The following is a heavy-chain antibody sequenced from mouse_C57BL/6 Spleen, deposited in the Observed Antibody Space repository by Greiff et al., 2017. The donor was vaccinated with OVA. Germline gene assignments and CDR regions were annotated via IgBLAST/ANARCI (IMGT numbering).Heavy chain of an antibody. D-gene: IGHD1-1*01. CDR1: GFNIKDDY. J-gene: IGHJ1*03. CDR2: IDPENGDT. V-gene: IGHV14-4*01. Sequence: EVHLVESGAELVRPGASVKLSCTASGFNIKDDYMHWVKQRPEQGLEWIGWIDPENGDTEYASKFQGKATITADTSSNTAYLQLSSLTSEDTAVYYCTTGTTVVRYFDVWGTGTTVTVSS. CDR3: TTGTTVVRYFDV.